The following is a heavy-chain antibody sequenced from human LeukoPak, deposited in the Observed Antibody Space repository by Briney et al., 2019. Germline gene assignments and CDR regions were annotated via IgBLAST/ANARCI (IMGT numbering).Heavy chain of an antibody. V-gene: IGHV3-48*01. CDR3: ARDSKIAARFTGMDV. Sequence: PGGSLRLSCAASGFTFSSYSMNWVRQAPGKGLEWVSYISSSSSTIYYADSVKGRFTISRDNAKNSLYLQMNSLRAEDTAVYYCARDSKIAARFTGMDVWGKGTTVTVSS. J-gene: IGHJ6*03. D-gene: IGHD6-6*01. CDR2: ISSSSSTI. CDR1: GFTFSSYS.